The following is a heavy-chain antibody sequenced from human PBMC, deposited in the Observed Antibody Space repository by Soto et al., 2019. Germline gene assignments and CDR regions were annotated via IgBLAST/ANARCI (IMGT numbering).Heavy chain of an antibody. CDR1: GYTFTSYA. Sequence: ASVKVSCKASGYTFTSYAMHWVRQAPGQRLEWMGWINAGNGNTKYSQKFQGRVTITRDTSASTAYMELSSLRSEDTAVYYCAREPTLYRNYYDSNGYDYWCQTPLVTVFS. J-gene: IGHJ4*02. CDR2: INAGNGNT. D-gene: IGHD3-22*01. V-gene: IGHV1-3*01. CDR3: AREPTLYRNYYDSNGYDY.